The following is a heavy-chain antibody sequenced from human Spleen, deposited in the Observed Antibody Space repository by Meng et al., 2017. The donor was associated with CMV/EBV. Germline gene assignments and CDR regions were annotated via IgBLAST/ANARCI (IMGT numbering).Heavy chain of an antibody. V-gene: IGHV3-11*06. D-gene: IGHD3-3*01. CDR3: ARGGSGTEGDYDFWSGYYRPLSHYDY. Sequence: GGSLRLSCAGSGFTFSDYYISWIRQAPGKGLEWVSHISTSSSIRHYADSVKGRFTISRDNGKKSVYLQMNSLRDEDTAVYYCARGGSGTEGDYDFWSGYYRPLSHYDYWGQGTLVTVSS. CDR1: GFTFSDYY. J-gene: IGHJ4*02. CDR2: ISTSSSIR.